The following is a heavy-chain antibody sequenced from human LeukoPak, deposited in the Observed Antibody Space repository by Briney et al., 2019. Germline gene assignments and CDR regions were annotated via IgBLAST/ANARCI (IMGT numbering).Heavy chain of an antibody. V-gene: IGHV3-53*04. Sequence: GGSLRLSCAASGFTISYDYMSWVRQAPGKGLQWVSVIYSNTSAYYADSVKGRFTISRHNSKNTLYLQMTSLRAEDTAVYYCARDIPVDSRSSVPKPVRDSWGQGTLVTVSS. D-gene: IGHD6-6*01. J-gene: IGHJ5*02. CDR1: GFTISYDY. CDR3: ARDIPVDSRSSVPKPVRDS. CDR2: IYSNTSA.